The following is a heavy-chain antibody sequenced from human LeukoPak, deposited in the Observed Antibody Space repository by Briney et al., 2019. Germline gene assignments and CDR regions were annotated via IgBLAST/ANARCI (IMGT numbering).Heavy chain of an antibody. CDR2: ISGYNGNT. Sequence: ASVKVSCKASGYTFIDYGISWVRQAPGQGLEWMGWISGYNGNTKYAQKFQGRVAMTRDTSISTAYMELSRLRSDDTAVYYCARGGCSSTSCPAHWFDPWGQGTLVTVSS. J-gene: IGHJ5*02. V-gene: IGHV1-18*01. CDR1: GYTFIDYG. CDR3: ARGGCSSTSCPAHWFDP. D-gene: IGHD2-2*01.